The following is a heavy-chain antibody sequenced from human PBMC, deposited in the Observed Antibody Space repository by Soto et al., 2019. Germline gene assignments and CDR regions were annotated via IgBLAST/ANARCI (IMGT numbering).Heavy chain of an antibody. CDR2: INHSGST. Sequence: SGTLSLTCAVYGGTFSGSYWSWVRQPPGKGLEWMGEINHSGSTNYNPSFKSPVNISVDTSKNQFSLKLSTVTDAVTAVYYCATGDIVARKAPNYWGQGTLVTVSS. CDR1: GGTFSGSY. V-gene: IGHV4-34*08. CDR3: ATGDIVARKAPNY. J-gene: IGHJ4*02. D-gene: IGHD5-12*01.